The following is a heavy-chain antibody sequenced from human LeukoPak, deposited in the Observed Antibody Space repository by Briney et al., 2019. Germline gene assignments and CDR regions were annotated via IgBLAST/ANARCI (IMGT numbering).Heavy chain of an antibody. J-gene: IGHJ4*02. CDR3: ARDRTTAPTGLLRQ. D-gene: IGHD4-11*01. V-gene: IGHV1-2*02. CDR1: RYTFTSNY. CDR2: INLYSCGV. Sequence: ASVKVSCKPFRYTFTSNYMHWMRPPSVPGLTWMAWINLYSCGVTFGQTFRGRVTLARGTSGPTLSLEIRVIRSDGTAAYSCARDRTTAPTGLLRQWGQGTLVT.